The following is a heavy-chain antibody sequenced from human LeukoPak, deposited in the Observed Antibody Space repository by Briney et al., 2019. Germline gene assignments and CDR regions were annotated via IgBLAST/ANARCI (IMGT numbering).Heavy chain of an antibody. CDR3: ARADPDYGDWGVHY. D-gene: IGHD4-17*01. CDR1: GGTFSSSA. Sequence: SVKVSCKASGGTFSSSAISWVRQAPGQGLEWMGGIIPIFGSPNYAQKFQGRVTFTTDESTSTAYMELSSLRSEDTAVYYCARADPDYGDWGVHYWGQGSLVTVSS. V-gene: IGHV1-69*05. CDR2: IIPIFGSP. J-gene: IGHJ4*02.